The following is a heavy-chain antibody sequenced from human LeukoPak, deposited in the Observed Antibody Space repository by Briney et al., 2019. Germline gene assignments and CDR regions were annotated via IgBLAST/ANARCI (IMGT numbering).Heavy chain of an antibody. J-gene: IGHJ4*02. CDR3: ARNGGNSDYDY. V-gene: IGHV4-4*02. Sequence: PSETLSPTCAVSGGSISSSSSICWTWVRQPPGEGLEWIGEIYHNGATNYNPSLKSRVTLLLDKSKNQFSLRLNSVTAADTAVYYCARNGGNSDYDYWGQGTLVTVSS. D-gene: IGHD4-23*01. CDR1: GGSISSSSSIC. CDR2: IYHNGAT.